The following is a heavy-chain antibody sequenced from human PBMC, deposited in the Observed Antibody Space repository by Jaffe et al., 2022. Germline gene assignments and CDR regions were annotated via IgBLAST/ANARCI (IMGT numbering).Heavy chain of an antibody. Sequence: QVQLVESGGGVVQPGGSLRLSCAASGFTFSSYGMHWVRQAPGKGLEWVAFIRYDGSNKYYADSVKGRFTISRDNSKNTLYLQMNSLRAEDTAVYYCAKEGSGYSSGWPSDAFDIWGQGTMVTVSS. CDR1: GFTFSSYG. J-gene: IGHJ3*02. CDR2: IRYDGSNK. CDR3: AKEGSGYSSGWPSDAFDI. D-gene: IGHD6-19*01. V-gene: IGHV3-30*02.